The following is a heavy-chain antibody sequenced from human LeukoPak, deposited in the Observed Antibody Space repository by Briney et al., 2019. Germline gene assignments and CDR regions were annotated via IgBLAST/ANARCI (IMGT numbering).Heavy chain of an antibody. CDR3: ARGIGFLEWLLSQTNWFDP. CDR2: INHSGST. Sequence: SETLSLTCAVYGGSFSGYYWSWIRQPPGKGLEWIGEINHSGSTNYNPSLKSRVTISVDTSKNQFSLKLSSVTAADTAVYYYARGIGFLEWLLSQTNWFDPWGQGTLVTVSS. CDR1: GGSFSGYY. D-gene: IGHD3-3*01. J-gene: IGHJ5*02. V-gene: IGHV4-34*01.